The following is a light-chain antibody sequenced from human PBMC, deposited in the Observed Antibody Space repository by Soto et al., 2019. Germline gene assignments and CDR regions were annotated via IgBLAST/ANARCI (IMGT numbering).Light chain of an antibody. CDR1: SSDVGGYNY. Sequence: QSVLTQPASVSGSPGQSITISCTGTSSDVGGYNYVSWYQQHPGKAPKLMIYEVSNRPSGVSNRFSGSKSGNTASLTISGLQAEDEADYYCSSYTSSSTFNWVFGGGTKLTVL. J-gene: IGLJ3*02. CDR3: SSYTSSSTFNWV. V-gene: IGLV2-14*01. CDR2: EVS.